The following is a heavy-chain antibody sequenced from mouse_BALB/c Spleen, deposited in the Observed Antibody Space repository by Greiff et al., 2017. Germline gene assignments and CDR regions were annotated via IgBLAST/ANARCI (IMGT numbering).Heavy chain of an antibody. CDR1: GFSLTSYG. D-gene: IGHD2-3*01. CDR3: ARDGYYDYYAMDY. V-gene: IGHV2-9*02. Sequence: VMLVESGPGLVAPSQSLSITCTVSGFSLTSYGVHWVRQPPGKGLEWLGVIWAGGSTNYNSALMSRLSISKDNSKSQVFLKMNSLQTDDTAMYYCARDGYYDYYAMDYWGQGTSVTVSS. J-gene: IGHJ4*01. CDR2: IWAGGST.